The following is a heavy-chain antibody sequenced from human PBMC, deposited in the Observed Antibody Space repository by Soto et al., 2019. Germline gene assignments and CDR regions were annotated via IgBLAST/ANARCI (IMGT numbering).Heavy chain of an antibody. J-gene: IGHJ4*02. D-gene: IGHD4-17*01. CDR1: GGSISSGGYY. CDR3: ARIDMTTVTKTFGD. V-gene: IGHV4-31*03. Sequence: QVQLQESGPGLVKPSQTLSLTCTVSGGSISSGGYYWSWIRQHPGKGLEWIGYIYYSGSTYYNPSLKSRVTISVDTSKNQFSLKLSSVTAADTAVYYCARIDMTTVTKTFGDWGQGTLVTVSS. CDR2: IYYSGST.